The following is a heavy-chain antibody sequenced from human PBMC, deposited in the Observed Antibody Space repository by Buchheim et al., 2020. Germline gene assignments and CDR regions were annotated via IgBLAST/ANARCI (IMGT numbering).Heavy chain of an antibody. CDR2: IYYTGTT. D-gene: IGHD3-22*01. CDR1: GGSFSGHY. V-gene: IGHV4-59*11. J-gene: IGHJ5*02. CDR3: AKDALGPDYYDSSGYYYGNWFDP. Sequence: QVQLQESGPGLVKPSETLSLTCIVSGGSFSGHYWSWIRQPPGKGLEWLGHIYYTGTTNYNPSLNSRVAISLDRSKNQFSLKVNSVTAVDTAVYYCAKDALGPDYYDSSGYYYGNWFDPWGQGTL.